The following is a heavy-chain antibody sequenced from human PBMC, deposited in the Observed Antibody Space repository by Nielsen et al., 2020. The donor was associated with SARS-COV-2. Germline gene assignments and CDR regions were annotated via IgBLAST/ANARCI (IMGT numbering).Heavy chain of an antibody. CDR2: ISYDGSNK. CDR3: AKSHYGMDV. Sequence: GESLEISCAASGFTFSSYGMHWVRQAPGKGLEWVAVISYDGSNKYYADSVKGRFTISRDNSKNTLYLQMNSLRAEDTAVYYCAKSHYGMDVWGQGTTLTVSS. J-gene: IGHJ6*02. CDR1: GFTFSSYG. V-gene: IGHV3-30*18.